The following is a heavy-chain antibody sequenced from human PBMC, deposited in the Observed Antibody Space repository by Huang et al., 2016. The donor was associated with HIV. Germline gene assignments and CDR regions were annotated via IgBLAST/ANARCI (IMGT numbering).Heavy chain of an antibody. J-gene: IGHJ4*02. D-gene: IGHD6-19*01. CDR2: ISGSGDRT. CDR3: AKVRGDTSGWFIG. Sequence: EVELLESGGGLVQPGGSLSLSCAASGLTFSAYAMSWVRQAPGKGLEWVSGISGSGDRTHYAGSVKGRFTISRDNSRNTLYLQMNSLRDGDTAVYYCAKVRGDTSGWFIGWGQGTLVTVSS. CDR1: GLTFSAYA. V-gene: IGHV3-23*01.